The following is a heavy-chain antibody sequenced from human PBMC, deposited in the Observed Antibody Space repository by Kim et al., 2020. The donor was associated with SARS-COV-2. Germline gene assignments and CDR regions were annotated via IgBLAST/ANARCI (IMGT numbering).Heavy chain of an antibody. D-gene: IGHD1-26*01. J-gene: IGHJ4*02. V-gene: IGHV1-18*01. CDR3: ARGGRSGSYSGVFDY. Sequence: QKLQGRVTMTTDQSTSKAYMGLRSLRSDDTAVYYCARGGRSGSYSGVFDYWGQGTLVTVSS.